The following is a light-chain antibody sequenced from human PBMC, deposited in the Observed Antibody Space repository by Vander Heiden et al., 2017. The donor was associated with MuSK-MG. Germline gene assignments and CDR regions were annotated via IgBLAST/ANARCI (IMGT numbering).Light chain of an antibody. CDR1: QSVSSN. J-gene: IGKJ1*01. V-gene: IGKV3-15*01. CDR2: GAS. Sequence: EIVMTQSPATLSVSPGERATLSCRASQSVSSNLAWYQQKPGQAPRLLIYGASTRATGIPARFSGSGSGTEFTLTISSLQSEDFAVYYCQQYNNWSPWTFGQGTKVXIK. CDR3: QQYNNWSPWT.